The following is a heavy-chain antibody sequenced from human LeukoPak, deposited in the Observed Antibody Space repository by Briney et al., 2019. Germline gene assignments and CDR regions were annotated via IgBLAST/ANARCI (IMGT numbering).Heavy chain of an antibody. V-gene: IGHV4-61*01. CDR2: INHSGST. CDR1: GGSVSSGSYY. CDR3: ARRAPRYLIVGARSGFFDY. J-gene: IGHJ4*02. Sequence: EPSETLSLTCTVSGGSVSSGSYYWSWIRQPPGKGLEWIGEINHSGSTNYNPSLKSRVTISVDTSKNQFSLKLSSVTAADTAVYYCARRAPRYLIVGARSGFFDYWGQGTLVTVSS. D-gene: IGHD1-26*01.